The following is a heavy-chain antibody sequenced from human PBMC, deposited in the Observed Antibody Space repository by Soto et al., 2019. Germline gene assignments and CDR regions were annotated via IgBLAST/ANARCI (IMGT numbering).Heavy chain of an antibody. D-gene: IGHD3-10*01. CDR1: GYTFTSYG. J-gene: IGHJ4*02. CDR2: ISAYNGNT. V-gene: IGHV1-18*01. Sequence: QVQLVQSGAEVKKPGASVKVSCKASGYTFTSYGISWVRQAPGQGLEWMGWISAYNGNTNYAQKLQGRVTMTTDTSWSTAYRELRSLRSDDTAVYYCARDFRRPPHYYGWGSYGYWGQGTLVTVSS. CDR3: ARDFRRPPHYYGWGSYGY.